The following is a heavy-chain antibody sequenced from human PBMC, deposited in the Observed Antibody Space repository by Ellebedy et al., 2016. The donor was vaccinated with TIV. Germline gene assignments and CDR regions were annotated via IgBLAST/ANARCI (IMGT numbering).Heavy chain of an antibody. Sequence: SETLSLTCTVSGYSISSGYYWGWIRQPPGKRLEWIGSIYQSGSTYYNPSLKSRVTISVDTSKNQFSLKLRSVTAADTAVYYCASPLTAVAVDYFDYWGQGTLVTVSS. CDR2: IYQSGST. CDR1: GYSISSGYY. D-gene: IGHD6-19*01. V-gene: IGHV4-38-2*02. CDR3: ASPLTAVAVDYFDY. J-gene: IGHJ4*02.